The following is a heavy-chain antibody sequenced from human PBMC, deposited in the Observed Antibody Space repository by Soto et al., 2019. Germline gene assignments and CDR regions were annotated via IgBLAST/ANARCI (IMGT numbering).Heavy chain of an antibody. CDR3: ARESPDRLGGYYYYRMDV. CDR1: AGFPSSGCYD. Sequence: SEILSLTSTVSAGFPSSGCYDWSWLRQHPGKGLEWIGYIYYSGSTYYNPSLKSRVTISVDTSKNQFSLKLSSVTAADTAVYYCARESPDRLGGYYYYRMDVWGQGTTVT. D-gene: IGHD3-9*01. J-gene: IGHJ6*01. V-gene: IGHV4-30-4*08. CDR2: IYYSGST.